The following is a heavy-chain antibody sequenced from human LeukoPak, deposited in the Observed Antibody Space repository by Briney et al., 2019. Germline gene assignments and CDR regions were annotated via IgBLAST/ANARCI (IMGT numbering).Heavy chain of an antibody. CDR1: AFTFSNYA. D-gene: IGHD2-2*01. CDR2: ISGSGGPT. J-gene: IGHJ5*02. V-gene: IGHV3-23*01. CDR3: ARGGYCSSTSCYWASFDP. Sequence: GGSLRLSCSAYAFTFSNYAMNWVRQAPGKGLKWVLSISGSGGPTYQADSVKGRFTISRDNSKTTLYLQMHSLRDEDTAVYYCARGGYCSSTSCYWASFDPWGQGTLVTVSS.